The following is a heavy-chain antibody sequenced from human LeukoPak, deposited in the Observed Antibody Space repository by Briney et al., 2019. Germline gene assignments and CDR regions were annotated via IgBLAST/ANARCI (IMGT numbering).Heavy chain of an antibody. CDR1: GYSISSGYY. CDR3: ARILRGSYFDY. V-gene: IGHV4-38-2*02. Sequence: SETLSLTCTVSGYSISSGYYWGWIRQPPGKGLEWIGSIYYSGSTYYNPSLKSRVTISVDTSKNQFSLKLSSVTAADTAVYYCARILRGSYFDYWGQGTLVTVSS. J-gene: IGHJ4*02. CDR2: IYYSGST. D-gene: IGHD3-16*01.